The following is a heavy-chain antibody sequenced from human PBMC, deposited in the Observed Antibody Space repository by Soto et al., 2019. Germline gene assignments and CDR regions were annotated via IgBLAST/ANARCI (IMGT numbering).Heavy chain of an antibody. CDR3: ARDLAAGDL. V-gene: IGHV1-46*01. J-gene: IGHJ5*02. D-gene: IGHD6-13*01. CDR2: INPMGGST. Sequence: GASLKLSCKSSVYPFINYYIHWVRQAPGQGLEWMAIINPMGGSTNYAQEFQGRVTLTSDTSTSTVYMELSSLRFEDTALFYCARDLAAGDLWGQGTLVTVSS. CDR1: VYPFINYY.